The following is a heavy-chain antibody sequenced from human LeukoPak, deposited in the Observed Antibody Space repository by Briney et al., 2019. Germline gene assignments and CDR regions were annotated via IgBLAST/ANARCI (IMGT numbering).Heavy chain of an antibody. CDR2: IYSSGST. J-gene: IGHJ3*02. CDR1: GGSIRGYY. V-gene: IGHV4-59*01. CDR3: ARDETSKGDAFDI. Sequence: SETLSLTCNVSGGSIRGYYWSWIRQPPGKGLEWIGYIYSSGSTNYNPSLKSRVTMSVDTSKNQFSLKVNSVTAADTAVYYCARDETSKGDAFDIWGQGTMVTASS.